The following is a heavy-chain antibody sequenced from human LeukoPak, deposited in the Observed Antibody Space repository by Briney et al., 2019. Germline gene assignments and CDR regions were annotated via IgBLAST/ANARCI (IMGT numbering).Heavy chain of an antibody. Sequence: GESLKISCKGSGYSFTSYWIGWVRQMPGKGLEWMAIIYPGDSDTRYSPSFQGQATISTDTSISTAYLQWSSLKASDTAMYYCAGTIRYCSGGSCYSDAFDIWGQGTMVTVSS. CDR2: IYPGDSDT. D-gene: IGHD2-15*01. CDR3: AGTIRYCSGGSCYSDAFDI. V-gene: IGHV5-51*01. CDR1: GYSFTSYW. J-gene: IGHJ3*02.